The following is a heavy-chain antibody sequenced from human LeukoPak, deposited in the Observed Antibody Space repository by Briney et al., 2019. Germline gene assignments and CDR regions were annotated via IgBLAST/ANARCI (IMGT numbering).Heavy chain of an antibody. CDR1: GGSISPYS. Sequence: SETLSLTCTVSGGSISPYSWSWIRQSPEKGLQWIGNIFPSGSANYNPSLKSRLTASVDASKNQFSLKLSSVTAADTAVYYCARGRADYGGRRNPFDYWGQGTLVTVSS. J-gene: IGHJ4*02. CDR3: ARGRADYGGRRNPFDY. V-gene: IGHV4-4*09. CDR2: IFPSGSA. D-gene: IGHD4-23*01.